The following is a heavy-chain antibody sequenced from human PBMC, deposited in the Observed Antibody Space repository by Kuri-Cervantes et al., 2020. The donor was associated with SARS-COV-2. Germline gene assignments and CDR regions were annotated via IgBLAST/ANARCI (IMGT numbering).Heavy chain of an antibody. CDR2: INPNSGGT. Sequence: ASVKVSCKASGYTFTGYYMHWVRQAPGQGLEWMGWINPNSGGTNYAQKFQVWVTMTRDTSISSAYMELSRLRSDDTAVYYCARDLGYVQLERRPYYYGMDVWGQGTTVTVSS. CDR1: GYTFTGYY. V-gene: IGHV1-2*04. J-gene: IGHJ6*02. D-gene: IGHD1-1*01. CDR3: ARDLGYVQLERRPYYYGMDV.